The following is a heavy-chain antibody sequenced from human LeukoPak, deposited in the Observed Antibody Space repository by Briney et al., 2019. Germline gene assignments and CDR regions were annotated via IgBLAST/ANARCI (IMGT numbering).Heavy chain of an antibody. Sequence: PSETLSLTCTVSGGSISSYYWSWIRQPPGKGLEWIGYIYYSGSTNYNPSLKSRVTISVDTSKNQFSLKLSSVTAADTAVYYCARHKKAGDYVWGTPSGYFDYWGQGTLVTVSS. CDR2: IYYSGST. D-gene: IGHD3-16*01. CDR3: ARHKKAGDYVWGTPSGYFDY. V-gene: IGHV4-59*08. J-gene: IGHJ4*02. CDR1: GGSISSYY.